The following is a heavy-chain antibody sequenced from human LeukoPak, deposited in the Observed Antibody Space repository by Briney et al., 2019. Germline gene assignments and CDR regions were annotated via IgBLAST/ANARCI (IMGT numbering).Heavy chain of an antibody. Sequence: GGSLRLSCVVSGFTFSRYAMSWVRQAPGTGLEWVSAISGSGGRTYYADSVKGRFTISRDNSKNTLYLQMNSLRAEDTAVYYCAKDSGITYYDILTGSDYFDYWGQGTLVTVSS. J-gene: IGHJ4*02. CDR3: AKDSGITYYDILTGSDYFDY. D-gene: IGHD3-9*01. V-gene: IGHV3-23*01. CDR1: GFTFSRYA. CDR2: ISGSGGRT.